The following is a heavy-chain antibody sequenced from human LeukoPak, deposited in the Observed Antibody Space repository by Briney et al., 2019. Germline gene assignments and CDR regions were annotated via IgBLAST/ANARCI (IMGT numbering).Heavy chain of an antibody. CDR3: MGGRAADY. CDR1: GFTFSSYS. V-gene: IGHV3-7*05. J-gene: IGHJ4*02. Sequence: GGSLRLSCAASGFTFSSYSMNWVRQAPGKGLEWVANIQEDGSAKYYADSVKGRFTISRDNAKNSLYLLLNSLRVEDTAVYYCMGGRAADYWGQETLVTVSS. D-gene: IGHD3-16*01. CDR2: IQEDGSAK.